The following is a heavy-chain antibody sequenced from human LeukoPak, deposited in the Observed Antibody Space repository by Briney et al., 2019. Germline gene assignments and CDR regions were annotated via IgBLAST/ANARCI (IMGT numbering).Heavy chain of an antibody. J-gene: IGHJ4*02. Sequence: GGSLTLSCAASGFTFSSDTMSGGRQAPRERPQWGSDISSSSSTIYYTHSVKGRFTISRDNSKNSLSLQMNSLRAADTAVYYCVTGCNFWSGYYTPFDYWGQGTLVTVSS. CDR2: ISSSSSTI. V-gene: IGHV3-48*04. CDR1: GFTFSSDT. CDR3: VTGCNFWSGYYTPFDY. D-gene: IGHD3-3*01.